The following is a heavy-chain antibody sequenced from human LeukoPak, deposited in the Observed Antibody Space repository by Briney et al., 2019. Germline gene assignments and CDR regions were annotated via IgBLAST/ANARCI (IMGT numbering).Heavy chain of an antibody. D-gene: IGHD6-13*01. J-gene: IGHJ4*02. CDR1: GFTFDDYA. Sequence: PGGSLRLSCAASGFTFDDYAMHWVRQAPGKGLEWVSGISWNSGSIGYADSVKGRFTISRDNAKNSLYLQMNSLRAEDTAVYYCARGPGYSSSWYYFDYWGQGTLVTVSS. V-gene: IGHV3-9*01. CDR2: ISWNSGSI. CDR3: ARGPGYSSSWYYFDY.